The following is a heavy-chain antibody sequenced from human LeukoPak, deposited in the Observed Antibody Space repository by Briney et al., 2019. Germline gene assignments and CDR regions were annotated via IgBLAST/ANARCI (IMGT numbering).Heavy chain of an antibody. Sequence: SETLSLTCTVSGGSISSYYWSWIRQPAGKGPEWIGRIYTSGSTNYNPSLKSRVTMSVDTSKNQFSLKLSSVTAADTAVYYCARASYYGGNPTHAFDIWGQGTMVTVSS. V-gene: IGHV4-4*07. CDR3: ARASYYGGNPTHAFDI. CDR1: GGSISSYY. J-gene: IGHJ3*02. D-gene: IGHD4-23*01. CDR2: IYTSGST.